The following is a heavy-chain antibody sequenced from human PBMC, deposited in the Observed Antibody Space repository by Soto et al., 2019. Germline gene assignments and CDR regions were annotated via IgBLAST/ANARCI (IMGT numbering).Heavy chain of an antibody. CDR1: GFTFSSYA. CDR3: AKDMADIVVVPAAITPRHVYGMDV. J-gene: IGHJ6*02. CDR2: ISGSGGST. D-gene: IGHD2-2*02. V-gene: IGHV3-23*01. Sequence: GGSLRLSCAASGFTFSSYAMSWVRQAPGKGLEWVSAISGSGGSTYYADSVKGRFTISRDNSKNTLYLQMNSLRAEDTAVYYCAKDMADIVVVPAAITPRHVYGMDVWGQGTTVTVSS.